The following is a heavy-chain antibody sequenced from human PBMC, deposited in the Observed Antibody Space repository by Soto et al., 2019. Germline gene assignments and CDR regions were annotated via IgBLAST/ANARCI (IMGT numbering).Heavy chain of an antibody. V-gene: IGHV3-30*18. J-gene: IGHJ4*02. CDR1: GFTFSSYG. Sequence: QVQLVESGGGVVQPGRSLRLSCAASGFTFSSYGMHWVRQAPGKGLEWVGVISYDGSNKYYADSVKGRFTISRDNSKNTLYLQMNSLRAEDTAVYYCAKNHGYCTNGVCYTPFDYWGQGTLVTVSS. CDR2: ISYDGSNK. D-gene: IGHD2-8*01. CDR3: AKNHGYCTNGVCYTPFDY.